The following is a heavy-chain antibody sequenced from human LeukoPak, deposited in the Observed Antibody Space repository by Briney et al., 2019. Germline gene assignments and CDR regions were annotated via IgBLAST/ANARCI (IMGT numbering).Heavy chain of an antibody. V-gene: IGHV3-23*01. CDR3: ARTRDQLLSYFDY. Sequence: PGGSLRLSCAASGFTFSSYAMSWVRQAPGKGLEWVSATSGSGGSTYYADSVKGRFTISRDNSKNTLYLQMNSLRAEDTAVYYCARTRDQLLSYFDYWGQGTLVTVSS. D-gene: IGHD2-2*01. CDR2: TSGSGGST. CDR1: GFTFSSYA. J-gene: IGHJ4*02.